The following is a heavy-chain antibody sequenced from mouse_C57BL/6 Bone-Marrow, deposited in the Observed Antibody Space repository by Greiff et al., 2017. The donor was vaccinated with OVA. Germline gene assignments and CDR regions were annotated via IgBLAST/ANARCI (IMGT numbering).Heavy chain of an antibody. J-gene: IGHJ2*01. CDR3: AKHFPFSYGSSYPFDY. D-gene: IGHD1-1*01. CDR2: ILPGSGST. CDR1: GYTFTGYW. Sequence: VQLQESGAELMKPGASVKLSCKATGYTFTGYWIEWVKQRPGHGLEWIGEILPGSGSTNYNEKFKGKATFTADTSSNTAYMQLSSLTTEDSAIYYCAKHFPFSYGSSYPFDYWGQGTTLTGSS. V-gene: IGHV1-9*01.